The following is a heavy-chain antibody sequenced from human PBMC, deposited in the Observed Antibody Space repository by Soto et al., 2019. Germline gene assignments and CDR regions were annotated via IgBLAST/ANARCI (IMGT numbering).Heavy chain of an antibody. CDR1: GLIFSDYH. CDR3: AMLGGWSGGSSGMDV. Sequence: EVQLVESGGGLVQPGGSLRLSCAASGLIFSDYHMDWVRQAPGKGLEWVGRIRRKANRYTTEYAASVTGRFTISRDDSKNSLYLQLNRLKSEDTAVYYCAMLGGWSGGSSGMDVWGQGTTVTVSS. D-gene: IGHD6-19*01. J-gene: IGHJ6*02. CDR2: IRRKANRYTT. V-gene: IGHV3-72*01.